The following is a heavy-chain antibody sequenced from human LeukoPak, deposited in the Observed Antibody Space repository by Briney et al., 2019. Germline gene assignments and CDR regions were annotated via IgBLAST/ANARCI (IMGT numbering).Heavy chain of an antibody. CDR3: ARERYGDGDY. J-gene: IGHJ4*02. Sequence: ASVKVSCKASGYTFTGHYIHWVRQAPGQGLEWMGWISAYNGNTNYAQKLQGRVTMTTDTSTSTAYMELRSLRSDDTAVYYCARERYGDGDYWGQGTLVTVSS. D-gene: IGHD4-17*01. V-gene: IGHV1-18*04. CDR1: GYTFTGHY. CDR2: ISAYNGNT.